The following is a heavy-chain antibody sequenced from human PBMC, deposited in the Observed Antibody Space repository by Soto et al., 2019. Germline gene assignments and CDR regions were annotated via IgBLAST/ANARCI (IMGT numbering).Heavy chain of an antibody. D-gene: IGHD3-10*01. Sequence: SXKVSFKASGYTXNSYASGWVRQAPGQGLEWIGWISDYNGNTNYAQKLQGRVTMTTDTYTSTAYMEMRSIRSHDKAVYYCARGGSGPGAFDIWGQGTMVTVSS. CDR1: GYTXNSYA. V-gene: IGHV1-18*04. J-gene: IGHJ3*02. CDR3: ARGGSGPGAFDI. CDR2: ISDYNGNT.